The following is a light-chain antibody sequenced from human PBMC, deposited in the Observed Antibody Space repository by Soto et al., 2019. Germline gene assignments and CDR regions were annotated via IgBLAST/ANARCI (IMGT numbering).Light chain of an antibody. CDR3: QQRSNWPRA. Sequence: EIVLTQSPATLSLSPGERATLSCRASQSISSYLAWYQQKPGQAPRLLIYGASNRATGIPARFSGSGSGTDFTLTISSLEPEDFALYYCQQRSNWPRAFGQGTRVDI. J-gene: IGKJ1*01. V-gene: IGKV3-11*01. CDR1: QSISSY. CDR2: GAS.